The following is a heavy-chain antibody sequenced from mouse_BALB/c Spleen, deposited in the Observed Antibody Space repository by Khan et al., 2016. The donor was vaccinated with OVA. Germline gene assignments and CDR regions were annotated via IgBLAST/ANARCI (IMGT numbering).Heavy chain of an antibody. CDR1: GYTFTTAG. V-gene: IGHV9-4*02. Sequence: QIQLVQSGPELKKPGETVRISCKASGYTFTTAGIQWVQQMPGKGLKWIGWINTHSGVPKYAEDFKGRFAFSLEISVSPAYLQKTNLKNEDTATYFCARGGAAYYRNDGGAMEYWGQGTSVTVSS. CDR3: ARGGAAYYRNDGGAMEY. J-gene: IGHJ4*01. CDR2: INTHSGVP. D-gene: IGHD2-14*01.